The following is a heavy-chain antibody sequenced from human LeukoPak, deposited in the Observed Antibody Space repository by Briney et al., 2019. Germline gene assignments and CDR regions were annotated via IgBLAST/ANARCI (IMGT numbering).Heavy chain of an antibody. CDR1: GFTFSSYW. CDR2: IKQDGSEK. D-gene: IGHD6-19*01. V-gene: IGHV3-7*04. J-gene: IGHJ4*02. Sequence: PGGSLRLSCAASGFTFSSYWMSWVRQAPGKGLEWVANIKQDGSEKYYVDSVKGRFTISRDNAKNSLYLQMNSLRAEDTAVYYCVRGEASIAVAAVDYWGQGTLVTVSS. CDR3: VRGEASIAVAAVDY.